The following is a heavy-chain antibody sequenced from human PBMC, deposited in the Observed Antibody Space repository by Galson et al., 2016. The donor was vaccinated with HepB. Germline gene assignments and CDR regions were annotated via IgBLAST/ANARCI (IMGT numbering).Heavy chain of an antibody. CDR2: ISSTSSTI. V-gene: IGHV3-48*02. CDR3: ARTKVDYGDYYAMDV. J-gene: IGHJ6*02. CDR1: GFTFNTYT. D-gene: IGHD4-17*01. Sequence: SLRLSCAASGFTFNTYTMNWVRQAPGKGLEWVSYISSTSSTIYYADSVKGRLTISRDNAKHSLYLQMSSLRDEDTAVYYCARTKVDYGDYYAMDVWGQGTTVTVSS.